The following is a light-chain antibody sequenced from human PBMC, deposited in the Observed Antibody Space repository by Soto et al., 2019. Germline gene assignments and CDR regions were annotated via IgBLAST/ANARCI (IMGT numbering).Light chain of an antibody. CDR2: DAS. V-gene: IGKV1-5*01. CDR3: QQYNTYWT. Sequence: DIQMTQSPSTLSASVGDRVTITCRASQSIDRWLAWYQQRPGKAPELLIYDASILQGGVPSRFSGSGSGTEFTLSISSLQPGDFATYYCQQYNTYWTFGQGTKVDI. J-gene: IGKJ1*01. CDR1: QSIDRW.